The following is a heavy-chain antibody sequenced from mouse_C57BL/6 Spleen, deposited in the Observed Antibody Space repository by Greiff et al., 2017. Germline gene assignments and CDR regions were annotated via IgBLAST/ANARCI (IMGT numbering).Heavy chain of an antibody. CDR3: ASSSGYGYFDY. V-gene: IGHV1-80*01. Sequence: VKLVESGAELVKPGASVKISCKASGYAFSSYWMNWVKQRPGKGLEWIGQIYPGDGDTNYNGKFKGKATLTADQSSSTAYMQLSSLTSEDSAVYFCASSSGYGYFDYWGQGTTLTVSS. CDR1: GYAFSSYW. J-gene: IGHJ2*01. D-gene: IGHD3-2*02. CDR2: IYPGDGDT.